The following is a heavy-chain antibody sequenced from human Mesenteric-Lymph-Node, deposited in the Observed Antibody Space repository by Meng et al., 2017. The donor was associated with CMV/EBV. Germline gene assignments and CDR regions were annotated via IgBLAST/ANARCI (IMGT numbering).Heavy chain of an antibody. CDR3: TVVVPTALIGDV. V-gene: IGHV3-23*01. CDR2: ISGSGGI. CDR1: GFTFSSYA. J-gene: IGHJ6*02. Sequence: GESLKISCAASGFTFSSYAMSWVRQAPGKGLEWVSAISGSGGIQYGDSVKGRFTISRDNAKNTLYLQMNSLRAEDTAVYFCTVVVPTALIGDVWGQGTTVTVSS. D-gene: IGHD2-2*01.